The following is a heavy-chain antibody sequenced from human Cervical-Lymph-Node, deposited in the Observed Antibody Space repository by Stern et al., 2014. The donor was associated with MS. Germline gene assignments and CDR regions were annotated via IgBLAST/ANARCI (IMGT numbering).Heavy chain of an antibody. Sequence: VQLVESGGGVVQPGRSLRLSCAASGFTFSSYAMHWVRQAPGKGLEWVAVISYDGSNKYYADSVKGRFTISRDNSKNTLYLQMISLRAEDTAVYYCASIPSGSYVAVDYWGQGTLVTVSS. J-gene: IGHJ4*02. CDR1: GFTFSSYA. CDR2: ISYDGSNK. CDR3: ASIPSGSYVAVDY. V-gene: IGHV3-30*01. D-gene: IGHD1-26*01.